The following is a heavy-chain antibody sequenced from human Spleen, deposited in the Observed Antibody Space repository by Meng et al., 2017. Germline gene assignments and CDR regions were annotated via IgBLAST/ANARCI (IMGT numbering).Heavy chain of an antibody. D-gene: IGHD3-3*01. Sequence: GESLKISCGASGFTFSTYWMHWIRQAPGKGLVWVSRINGDGSSTSYADSVKGRFTISRDNAKNTLYLQMNSLRAEDTAVYYCARFDFWSGYNAGSPFYYYGLDVWGLGTTVTVSS. CDR2: INGDGSST. CDR1: GFTFSTYW. J-gene: IGHJ6*02. CDR3: ARFDFWSGYNAGSPFYYYGLDV. V-gene: IGHV3-74*01.